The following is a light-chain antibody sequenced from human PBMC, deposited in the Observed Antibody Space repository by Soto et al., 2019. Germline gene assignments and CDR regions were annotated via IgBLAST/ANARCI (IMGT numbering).Light chain of an antibody. Sequence: DIQMTQSPSSLSASVGDRVTITCRASQGISNYLAWYQQKPGKVPKLLIYAASTLQSGVPSRFSGSGSGTDFTLTISSLQPEXXAXXXXXXXXSAPWTFGQGTKVEIK. CDR2: AAS. V-gene: IGKV1-27*01. J-gene: IGKJ1*01. CDR1: QGISNY. CDR3: XXXXSAPWT.